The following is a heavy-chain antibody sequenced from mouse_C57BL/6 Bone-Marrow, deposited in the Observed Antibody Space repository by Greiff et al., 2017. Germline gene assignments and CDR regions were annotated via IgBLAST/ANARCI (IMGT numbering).Heavy chain of an antibody. CDR1: GFTFSDYY. J-gene: IGHJ1*03. CDR2: INYDGSST. D-gene: IGHD1-1*01. V-gene: IGHV5-16*01. Sequence: EVMLVESEGGLVQPGSSMKLSCTASGFTFSDYYMAWVRQVPEKGLEWVANINYDGSSTYYLDSLKSRFIISRDNAKNILYLQMSSLKSEDTATYYCARVVYWYFDVWGTGTTVTVSS. CDR3: ARVVYWYFDV.